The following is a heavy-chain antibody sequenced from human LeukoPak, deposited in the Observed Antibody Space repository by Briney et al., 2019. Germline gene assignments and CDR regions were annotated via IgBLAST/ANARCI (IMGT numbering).Heavy chain of an antibody. Sequence: GGSLRLSCAASGFTVSSNYMSWVRQAPGKGLEWVSVIYSGGSTYNADPVKGRFTISRDNSQNTLYLQMNSLRAEDTAVYYCARENSGSYRVRWFDPWGQGTLVTVSS. CDR1: GFTVSSNY. J-gene: IGHJ5*02. D-gene: IGHD1-26*01. V-gene: IGHV3-53*01. CDR3: ARENSGSYRVRWFDP. CDR2: IYSGGST.